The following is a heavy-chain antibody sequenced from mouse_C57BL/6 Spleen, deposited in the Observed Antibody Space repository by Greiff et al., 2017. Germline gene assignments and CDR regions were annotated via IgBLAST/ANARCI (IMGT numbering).Heavy chain of an antibody. CDR2: INPGSGGT. D-gene: IGHD4-1*02. Sequence: QVQLQQSGAELVRPGTSVKVSCKASGYAFTNYLIEWVKQRPGQGLEWIGVINPGSGGTNYNEKLKGKATLTADKSSSTAYMQLSSLTSEDSAVYFCARPTGTRAMDYWGQGTSVTVSS. CDR1: GYAFTNYL. CDR3: ARPTGTRAMDY. V-gene: IGHV1-54*01. J-gene: IGHJ4*01.